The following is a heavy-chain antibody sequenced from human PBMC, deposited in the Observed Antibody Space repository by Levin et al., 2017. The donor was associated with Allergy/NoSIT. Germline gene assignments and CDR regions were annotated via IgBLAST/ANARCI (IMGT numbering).Heavy chain of an antibody. CDR1: GFTFSSYG. Sequence: GGSLRLSCAASGFTFSSYGMHWVRQAPGKGLEWVAVISYDGSNKYYADSVKGRFTISRDNSKNTLYLQMNSLRAEDTAVYYCAKDSGEQWLASEDYWGQGTLVTVSS. V-gene: IGHV3-30*18. CDR3: AKDSGEQWLASEDY. D-gene: IGHD6-19*01. J-gene: IGHJ4*02. CDR2: ISYDGSNK.